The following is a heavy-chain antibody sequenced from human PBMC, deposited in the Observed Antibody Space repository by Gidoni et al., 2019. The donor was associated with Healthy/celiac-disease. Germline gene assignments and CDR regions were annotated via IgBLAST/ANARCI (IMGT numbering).Heavy chain of an antibody. J-gene: IGHJ5*02. CDR2: IYYSGST. CDR1: GGSISSSSYY. V-gene: IGHV4-39*01. D-gene: IGHD2-8*01. Sequence: QLQLQESGPGLVKPSETLSLICTVSGGSISSSSYYWGWIRQPPGKGLEWIGSIYYSGSTYYNPSLKSRVTISGDTSKNQFSLKLSSVTAADTAVYYCARQLYAKNWFDPWGQGNLVTVSS. CDR3: ARQLYAKNWFDP.